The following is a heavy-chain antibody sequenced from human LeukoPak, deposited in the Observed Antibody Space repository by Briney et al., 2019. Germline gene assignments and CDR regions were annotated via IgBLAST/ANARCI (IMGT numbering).Heavy chain of an antibody. CDR2: ISGSGGST. CDR1: GFTFSSYA. V-gene: IGHV3-23*01. J-gene: IGHJ4*02. CDR3: ARAELGYQLLSAVDY. Sequence: GGSLRLSCAASGFTFSSYAMSWVRQAPGKGLEWVSAISGSGGSTYYADSVKGRFTISRDNSKNTLYLQMNSLRAEDTAVYYCARAELGYQLLSAVDYWGQGTLVTVSS. D-gene: IGHD2-2*01.